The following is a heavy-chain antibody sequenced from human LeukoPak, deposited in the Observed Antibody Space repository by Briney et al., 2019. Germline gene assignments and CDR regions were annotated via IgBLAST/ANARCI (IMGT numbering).Heavy chain of an antibody. D-gene: IGHD4-17*01. CDR1: GFTFSSYA. CDR3: AKDPRTTVTTSWYFDL. V-gene: IGHV3-23*01. J-gene: IGHJ2*01. Sequence: GGSLRLSCAASGFTFSSYAMSWVRQAPGKGLEWVSAISGSGGSAYYADSVKGRFTISRDNSKNTLYLQMNSLRAEDTAVYYCAKDPRTTVTTSWYFDLWGRGTLVTVSS. CDR2: ISGSGGSA.